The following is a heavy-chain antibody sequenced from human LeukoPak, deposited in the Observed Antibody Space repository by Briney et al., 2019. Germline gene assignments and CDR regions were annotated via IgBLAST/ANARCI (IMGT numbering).Heavy chain of an antibody. CDR1: GGSLSGYY. CDR2: INYSGRT. D-gene: IGHD6-13*01. Sequence: PSETLSLTCAVYGGSLSGYYWSWIRQPPGKGLEWIGEINYSGRTNYNPSLKSRVTISVDTSKNQFSLELSSVTAADTAVYYCARARSGYSSSWYFVSWGQGTLVTVSS. J-gene: IGHJ4*02. CDR3: ARARSGYSSSWYFVS. V-gene: IGHV4-34*01.